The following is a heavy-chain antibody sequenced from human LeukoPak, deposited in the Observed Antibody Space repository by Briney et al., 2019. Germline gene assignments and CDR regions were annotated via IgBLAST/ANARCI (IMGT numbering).Heavy chain of an antibody. Sequence: ASVKVSCKASGYTFTGYYMHWVRQAPGQGLEWMGMINPSGDSTRYSQKFQGTVTMTRDTSTSTVYMELSSLRSEDTAVYYCAREDLYDGGGPDGFDIWGQGTMVTVSS. CDR1: GYTFTGYY. V-gene: IGHV1-46*01. D-gene: IGHD3-22*01. CDR3: AREDLYDGGGPDGFDI. CDR2: INPSGDST. J-gene: IGHJ3*02.